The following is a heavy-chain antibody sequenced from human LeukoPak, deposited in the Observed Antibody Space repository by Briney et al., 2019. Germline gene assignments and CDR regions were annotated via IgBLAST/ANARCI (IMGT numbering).Heavy chain of an antibody. CDR3: ARDFWHHGSGRGTFDY. D-gene: IGHD2-15*01. CDR1: GFTFSNYW. CDR2: IHPDGKNT. J-gene: IGHJ4*02. Sequence: GGSLRLSCAASGFTFSNYWMDWVRQAPGKGLVWVSRIHPDGKNTAYADSVKGRFTISRDNARNTLFLQMNSLRAEDTAVYYCARDFWHHGSGRGTFDYWGQGTLVTVSS. V-gene: IGHV3-74*01.